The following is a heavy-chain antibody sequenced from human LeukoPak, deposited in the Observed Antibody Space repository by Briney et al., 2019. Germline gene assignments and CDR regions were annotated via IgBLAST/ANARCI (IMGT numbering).Heavy chain of an antibody. Sequence: GGSLRPSCALSGFTFSSYEMNWVRQAPGDGLEWVSCISSSGSTIYYADSVKGRFTISRDNAKNSLYLQMNSLRAEDTAVYYCAELGITMIGGVWGKGTTVTISS. CDR2: ISSSGSTI. CDR3: AELGITMIGGV. V-gene: IGHV3-48*03. D-gene: IGHD3-10*02. CDR1: GFTFSSYE. J-gene: IGHJ6*04.